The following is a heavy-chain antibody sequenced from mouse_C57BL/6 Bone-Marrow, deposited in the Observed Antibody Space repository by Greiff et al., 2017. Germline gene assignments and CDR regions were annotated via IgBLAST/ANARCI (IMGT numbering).Heavy chain of an antibody. CDR2: IDPETGGT. Sequence: QVQLQQSGAELVRPGASVTLSCKASGYTFTDYEMHWVKQTPVHGLEWIGAIDPETGGTAYNQKFKGKAILTADKSSSTAYMEVHSLTSEDTAVYYCTDYCYSRSAWIAYWGQGTLVTVSA. V-gene: IGHV1-15*01. CDR1: GYTFTDYE. D-gene: IGHD1-1*01. J-gene: IGHJ3*01. CDR3: TDYCYSRSAWIAY.